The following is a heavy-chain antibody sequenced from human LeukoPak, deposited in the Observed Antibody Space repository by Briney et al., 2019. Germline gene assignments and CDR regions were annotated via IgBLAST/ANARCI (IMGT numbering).Heavy chain of an antibody. CDR1: GFTFSSCG. CDR2: ISYDGSNR. V-gene: IGHV3-30*18. Sequence: PGGSLRLSCAASGFTFSSCGMHWVRQAPGKGLEWVAVISYDGSNRYYADSVKGRLTISRDNSKNTLYLQMNSLRAEDTAVYYCAEPPDSSSWYYFDYWGQGTLVTVSS. J-gene: IGHJ4*02. D-gene: IGHD6-13*01. CDR3: AEPPDSSSWYYFDY.